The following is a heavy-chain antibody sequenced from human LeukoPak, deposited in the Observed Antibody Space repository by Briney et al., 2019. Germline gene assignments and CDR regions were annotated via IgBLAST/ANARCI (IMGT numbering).Heavy chain of an antibody. CDR1: GFTFSGSA. V-gene: IGHV3-73*01. Sequence: GGSLKLSCAASGFTFSGSAMHWVRQASGKGLEWVGRIRSKANSYATAYAASVKGRFTISRDDSKNTAYLQMNSLRAEDTAVYYCAKASRTYSSSWHRWGQGTLVTVSS. J-gene: IGHJ5*02. CDR3: AKASRTYSSSWHR. CDR2: IRSKANSYAT. D-gene: IGHD6-13*01.